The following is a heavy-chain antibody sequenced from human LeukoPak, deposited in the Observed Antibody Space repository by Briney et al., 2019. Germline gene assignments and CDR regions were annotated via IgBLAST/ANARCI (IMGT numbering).Heavy chain of an antibody. Sequence: SETLSLTCAVYGGSFSGYYWSWLRQPPGKGLEWIGEINHSGSTNYNPSLKSRVTISVDTSKNQFSLKLSSVTAADTAVYYCARVRRVVVVTPPYFDYWGQGTLVTVSS. J-gene: IGHJ4*02. CDR3: ARVRRVVVVTPPYFDY. CDR1: GGSFSGYY. CDR2: INHSGST. V-gene: IGHV4-34*01. D-gene: IGHD3-22*01.